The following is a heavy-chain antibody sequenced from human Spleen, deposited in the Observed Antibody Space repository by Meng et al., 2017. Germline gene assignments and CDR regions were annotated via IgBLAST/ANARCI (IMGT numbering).Heavy chain of an antibody. Sequence: GESLKISCAASGFTFRIFDMNWVRQAPGKGLEWVSFISGTGTTTYYADSVQGRFTISRDNAKNSLYLQMNSLRAEDTAVYYCTTDLPFTEGGVITTWGQGTLVTVSS. D-gene: IGHD3-16*02. CDR1: GFTFRIFD. V-gene: IGHV3-48*03. CDR3: TTDLPFTEGGVITT. CDR2: ISGTGTTT. J-gene: IGHJ5*02.